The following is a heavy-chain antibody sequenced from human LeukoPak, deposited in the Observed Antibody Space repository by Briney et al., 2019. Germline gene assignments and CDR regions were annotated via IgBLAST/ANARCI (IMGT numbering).Heavy chain of an antibody. D-gene: IGHD3-16*01. CDR3: ASWGAGGNS. CDR2: INPDGSGK. V-gene: IGHV3-7*01. Sequence: GGSLRLSCEASGFTLSTYWMTWVRQVPGKGRDWVANINPDGSGKRYVDSVKGRFTIARDTADHSLSLQMNSLRAEDTAVYYCASWGAGGNSWGQGTLVTISS. J-gene: IGHJ4*02. CDR1: GFTLSTYW.